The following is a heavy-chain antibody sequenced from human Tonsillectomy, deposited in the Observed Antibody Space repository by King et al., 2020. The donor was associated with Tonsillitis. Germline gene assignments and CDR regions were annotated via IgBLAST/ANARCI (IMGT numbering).Heavy chain of an antibody. J-gene: IGHJ3*02. CDR1: GFTFDDYA. CDR3: AKDPSFDWSPPIGDDGFDM. D-gene: IGHD3-9*01. CDR2: ISWNSGGT. V-gene: IGHV3-9*01. Sequence: VQLVESGGALVQPGRSLRLSCAASGFTFDDYAMHWLRQAPGKGLEWVSGISWNSGGTGYADSVRGRFTISRDNTKNSLYLQMTSLTPEDTALYFCAKDPSFDWSPPIGDDGFDMWGQGTMVTVSS.